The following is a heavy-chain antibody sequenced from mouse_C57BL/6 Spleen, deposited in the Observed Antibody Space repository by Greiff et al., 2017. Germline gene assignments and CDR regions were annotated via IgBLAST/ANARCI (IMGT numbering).Heavy chain of an antibody. Sequence: QVQLQQPGTELVKPWASVKLSCKASGYTFTSYWMHWVKQRPGQGLEWIGNINPSNGGTNYNEKFKSKATLTVDKSSSTAYMQLSSLTSEDAAVYYGARSPITTVVEFFDYWGQGTTLTVSS. CDR2: INPSNGGT. D-gene: IGHD1-1*01. V-gene: IGHV1-53*01. J-gene: IGHJ2*01. CDR1: GYTFTSYW. CDR3: ARSPITTVVEFFDY.